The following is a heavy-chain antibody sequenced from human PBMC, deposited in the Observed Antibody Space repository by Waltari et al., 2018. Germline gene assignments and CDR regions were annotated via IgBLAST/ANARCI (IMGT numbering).Heavy chain of an antibody. V-gene: IGHV3-74*01. CDR3: TRTLVGPYPFEN. D-gene: IGHD1-26*01. CDR2: INDDGSTM. Sequence: EVHLVESGGGSVQPGGSLRLSCAASGFIFGNVWMHWVRQVPGKGLVWVSRINDDGSTMAYAESVKGRFTISRDNAKNTLYLQMDSLRVEDTAVYYCTRTLVGPYPFENWGQGTLVTVSS. CDR1: GFIFGNVW. J-gene: IGHJ4*02.